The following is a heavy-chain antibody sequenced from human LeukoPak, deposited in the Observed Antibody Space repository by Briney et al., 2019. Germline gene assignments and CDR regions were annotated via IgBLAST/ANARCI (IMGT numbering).Heavy chain of an antibody. CDR1: GGSISSYY. V-gene: IGHV4-4*07. Sequence: SETLSLTCTVSGGSISSYYWGWIRQPAGKGLEWIGRIYTSGSTNYNPSLKSRVTTSVDTSKNQFSLKLSSVTAADTAVYYCARDGSPYYYYYMDVWGKGTTVTVSS. CDR3: ARDGSPYYYYYMDV. CDR2: IYTSGST. J-gene: IGHJ6*03.